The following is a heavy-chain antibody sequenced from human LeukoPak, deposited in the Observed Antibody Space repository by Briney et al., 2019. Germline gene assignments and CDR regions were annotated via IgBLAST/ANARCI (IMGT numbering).Heavy chain of an antibody. CDR2: ISSSSSYI. CDR3: ARGQGYSGSSLADY. D-gene: IGHD6-6*01. J-gene: IGHJ4*02. CDR1: GFTFSSYS. Sequence: GGSLRLSCAASGFTFSSYSMNWVRQAPGKGLEWVSSISSSSSYIYYADSVKGRFTISRDNAKNSLYLQMNSLRAEDTAVYYCARGQGYSGSSLADYWGQGTLVTVSS. V-gene: IGHV3-21*01.